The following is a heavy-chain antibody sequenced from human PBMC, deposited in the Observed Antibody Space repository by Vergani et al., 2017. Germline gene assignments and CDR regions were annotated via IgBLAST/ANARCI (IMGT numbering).Heavy chain of an antibody. CDR2: ISYDGSNK. D-gene: IGHD3-22*01. Sequence: QVQLVESGGGVVQPGRSLRLSCAASGFTFSSYAMHWVRQAPGKGLEWVAVISYDGSNKYYADSVKGRFTISRDNSKNTLYLQMNSLRAEDTAVYYCARGPDYYDSSGYYSHYYYYMDVWGKGP. CDR3: ARGPDYYDSSGYYSHYYYYMDV. J-gene: IGHJ6*03. V-gene: IGHV3-30*04. CDR1: GFTFSSYA.